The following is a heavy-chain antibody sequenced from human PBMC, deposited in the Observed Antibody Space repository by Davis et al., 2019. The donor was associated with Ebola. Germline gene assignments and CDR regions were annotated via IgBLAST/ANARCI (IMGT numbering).Heavy chain of an antibody. CDR1: GFTFYRYQ. Sequence: GGSLRLSCPASGFTFYRYQMNWVSQAPGKGLEWVSYISGSATSSFYADSVKGRFTISRDNARDSLYLQMDSLRVEDTAIYYCARDAFRLSRYDTEHHWGQGTLVTVSS. V-gene: IGHV3-48*03. J-gene: IGHJ5*02. D-gene: IGHD3-9*01. CDR3: ARDAFRLSRYDTEHH. CDR2: ISGSATSS.